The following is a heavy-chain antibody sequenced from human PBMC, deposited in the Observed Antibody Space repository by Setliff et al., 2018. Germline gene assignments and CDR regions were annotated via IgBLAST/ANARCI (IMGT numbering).Heavy chain of an antibody. Sequence: PGGSLRLSCAASGLIFSNAWMSWVRQAPGKGLEWVSSITTCGSATYYAESVRGRFTISRDNAKNSLYLQMSSLRAEDTAVYYCARDRAYSSFDYWGQGTLVTVSS. CDR2: ITTCGSAT. CDR3: ARDRAYSSFDY. V-gene: IGHV3-11*01. CDR1: GLIFSNAW. J-gene: IGHJ4*02. D-gene: IGHD2-21*01.